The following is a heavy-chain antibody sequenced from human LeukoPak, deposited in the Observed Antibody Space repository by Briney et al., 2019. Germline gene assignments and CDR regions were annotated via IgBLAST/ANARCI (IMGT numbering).Heavy chain of an antibody. CDR2: IYYSGST. CDR3: ARVSHIVATSDLFDY. J-gene: IGHJ4*02. CDR1: GGSISSGDYY. D-gene: IGHD5-12*01. V-gene: IGHV4-30-4*01. Sequence: KASETLSLTCTVSGGSISSGDYYWSWIRQPPGKGLEWIGYIYYSGSTYYNPSLKSRVTISVDTSKNQFSLKLSSVTAADTAVYYCARVSHIVATSDLFDYWGQGTLVTVSS.